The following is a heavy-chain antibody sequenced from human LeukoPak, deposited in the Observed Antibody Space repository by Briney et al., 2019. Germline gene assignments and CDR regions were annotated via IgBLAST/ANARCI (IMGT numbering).Heavy chain of an antibody. CDR2: ISAYNGNT. V-gene: IGHV1-18*01. Sequence: ASVKVSCKASGYTFTSYGISWVRQAPGQGLEWMGWISAYNGNTNYAQKLQGRVTMTTDTSTSTAYMELRNLRSDDTAVYYCARGLASRYCSSTSCNGMDVWGQGTTVTVSS. D-gene: IGHD2-2*01. CDR1: GYTFTSYG. J-gene: IGHJ6*02. CDR3: ARGLASRYCSSTSCNGMDV.